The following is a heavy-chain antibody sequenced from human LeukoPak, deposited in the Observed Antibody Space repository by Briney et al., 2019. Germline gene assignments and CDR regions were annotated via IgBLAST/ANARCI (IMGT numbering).Heavy chain of an antibody. D-gene: IGHD2-2*02. J-gene: IGHJ4*02. Sequence: WXRQAPGXXXXXXAVISYDGSNKYYADSVKGRLTISRDNSKNTLYLQMNSLRAEDTAVYYCAKGRRYCSSTSCSTNSPLDCWGQGTLVTVSS. CDR3: AKGRRYCSSTSCSTNSPLDC. V-gene: IGHV3-30*18. CDR2: ISYDGSNK.